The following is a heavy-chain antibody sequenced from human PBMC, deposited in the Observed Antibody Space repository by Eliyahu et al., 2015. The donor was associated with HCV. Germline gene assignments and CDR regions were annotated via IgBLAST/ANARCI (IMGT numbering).Heavy chain of an antibody. Sequence: EVQLLESGGGLVQPGGSLRLSCAASGFTVSSYAMSWVRQAPGKGRXWVSAISGSGGSTYYADSVKGRFTISRDNSKNTLYLQMNSLRAEDTAVYYCAKLPAAVAGTGDYWGQGTLVTVSS. V-gene: IGHV3-23*01. J-gene: IGHJ4*02. CDR1: GFTVSSYA. CDR3: AKLPAAVAGTGDY. CDR2: ISGSGGST. D-gene: IGHD6-19*01.